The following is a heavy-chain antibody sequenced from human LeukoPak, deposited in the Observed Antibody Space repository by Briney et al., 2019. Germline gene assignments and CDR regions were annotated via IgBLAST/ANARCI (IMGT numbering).Heavy chain of an antibody. V-gene: IGHV4-34*01. CDR2: INHSGST. D-gene: IGHD3-22*01. J-gene: IGHJ4*02. CDR3: ARGRLTYYYDSSGEVDY. Sequence: SETLSLTCAVYGGSFSGYYWSWIRQPPGKGLEWIGEINHSGSTNYNPSLKSRVTISVDTSKNQFSLKLSSVTAADTAVYYCARGRLTYYYDSSGEVDYWGQGTPVTVSS. CDR1: GGSFSGYY.